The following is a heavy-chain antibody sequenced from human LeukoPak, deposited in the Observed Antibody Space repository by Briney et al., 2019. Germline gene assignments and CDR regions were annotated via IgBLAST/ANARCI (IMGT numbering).Heavy chain of an antibody. CDR1: GCSISSGYY. CDR2: IYHSGST. CDR3: ARRSGSGYYYFDY. D-gene: IGHD3-3*01. V-gene: IGHV4-38-2*02. J-gene: IGHJ4*02. Sequence: PSETLSLTCTVSGCSISSGYYWGWIRQPPGKGLEWIGSIYHSGSTYYNPSLKSRVTISVDTSKNQFSLKLSSVTAADTAVYYCARRSGSGYYYFDYWGQGTLVTVSS.